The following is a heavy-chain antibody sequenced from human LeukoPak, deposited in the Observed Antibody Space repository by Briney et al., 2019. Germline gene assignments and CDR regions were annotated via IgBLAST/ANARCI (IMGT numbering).Heavy chain of an antibody. CDR1: GFTVITND. CDR3: ARGVEPLAANTLAY. J-gene: IGHJ4*02. CDR2: VYSYGNT. D-gene: IGHD1-14*01. Sequence: GESLRLSCAASGFTVITNDMTWVRQAPGKGLEWVSVVYSYGNTNYADSLQGRFTISRDNSKNTLYLEMNSLSPHDTAVYYCARGVEPLAANTLAYWGQGTLVTVSS. V-gene: IGHV3-53*01.